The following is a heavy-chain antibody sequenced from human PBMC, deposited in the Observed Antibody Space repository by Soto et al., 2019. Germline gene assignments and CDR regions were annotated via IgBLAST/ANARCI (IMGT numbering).Heavy chain of an antibody. J-gene: IGHJ6*02. CDR2: IYYSGST. CDR3: ARGAGSSSWYRGYYYGMDV. V-gene: IGHV4-61*01. D-gene: IGHD6-13*01. CDR1: GGSVSSGSYY. Sequence: SETLSLTCTVSGGSVSSGSYYWSWIRQPPGKGLEWIGYIYYSGSTNYNPSLKSRVTIPVDTSKNQFSLKLSSVTAADTAVYYCARGAGSSSWYRGYYYGMDVWGQGTTVTVSS.